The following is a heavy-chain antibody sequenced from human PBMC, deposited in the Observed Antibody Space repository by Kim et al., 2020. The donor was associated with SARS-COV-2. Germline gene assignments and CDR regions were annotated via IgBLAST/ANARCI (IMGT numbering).Heavy chain of an antibody. CDR1: GGTFSSYA. CDR2: IIPIFGTA. CDR3: ARESDTYDSSGYYYRYFDY. V-gene: IGHV1-69*13. Sequence: SVKVSCKASGGTFSSYAISWVRQAPGQGLEWMGGIIPIFGTANYAQKFQGRVTITADESTSTAYMELSSLRSEDTAVYYCARESDTYDSSGYYYRYFDYWGQGTLVTVSS. D-gene: IGHD3-22*01. J-gene: IGHJ4*02.